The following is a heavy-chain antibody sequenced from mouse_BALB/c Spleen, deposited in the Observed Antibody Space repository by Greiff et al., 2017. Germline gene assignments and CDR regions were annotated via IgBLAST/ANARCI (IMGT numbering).Heavy chain of an antibody. J-gene: IGHJ4*01. CDR1: GYAFSSYW. CDR2: IYPGDGDT. CDR3: ARAVQDAMDY. V-gene: IGHV1-80*01. Sequence: QVQLQQSGAELVRPGSSVKISCKASGYAFSSYWMNWVKQRPGQGLEWIGQIYPGDGDTNYNGKFKGKATLTADKSSSTAYMQLSSLTSEDSAVYFCARAVQDAMDYWGQGTSVTVSS. D-gene: IGHD1-1*01.